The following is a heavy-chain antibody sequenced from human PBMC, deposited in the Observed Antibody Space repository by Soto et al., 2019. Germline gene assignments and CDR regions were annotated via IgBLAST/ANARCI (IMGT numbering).Heavy chain of an antibody. CDR3: ARGADGPHDAFDI. CDR1: GGTFSSYA. Sequence: QVQLVQSGAEVKKPGSSVKVSCKASGGTFSSYAISWVRQAPGQGLEWMGGIIPIFGTANYAQKFQGRVTITADESTSRAYMELSSLSSKDTAVYYCARGADGPHDAFDIWGQGTMVTVSS. D-gene: IGHD6-13*01. V-gene: IGHV1-69*01. J-gene: IGHJ3*02. CDR2: IIPIFGTA.